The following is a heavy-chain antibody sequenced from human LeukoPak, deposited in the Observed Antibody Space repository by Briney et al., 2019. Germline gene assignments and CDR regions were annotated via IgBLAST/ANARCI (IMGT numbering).Heavy chain of an antibody. CDR1: GFTFSSHS. J-gene: IGHJ4*02. V-gene: IGHV3-21*01. D-gene: IGHD6-13*01. CDR2: VSSSSNYM. CDR3: ARELVVGRPFDY. Sequence: GGSLRLSCAASGFTFSSHSMDWVRQAPGKGLEWVSSVSSSSNYMYYADSVKGRFTISRGNAKNSLYLQMNSLRAEDTAVYFCARELVVGRPFDYWGQGTLVTVSS.